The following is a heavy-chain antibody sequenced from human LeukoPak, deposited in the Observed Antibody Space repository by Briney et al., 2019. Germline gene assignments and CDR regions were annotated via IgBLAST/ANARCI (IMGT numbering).Heavy chain of an antibody. CDR2: IIPILGIA. J-gene: IGHJ6*02. D-gene: IGHD3-16*01. V-gene: IGHV1-69*04. CDR1: GGSFSSYA. CDR3: ASGDYSDYYYYGMDV. Sequence: SVKVSCKASGGSFSSYAISGVRQAPGQGHEWMGRIIPILGIANYAQKFQGRVTITADKSTSTAYMELSSLRSEDTAVYYCASGDYSDYYYYGMDVWGQGTTVTVSS.